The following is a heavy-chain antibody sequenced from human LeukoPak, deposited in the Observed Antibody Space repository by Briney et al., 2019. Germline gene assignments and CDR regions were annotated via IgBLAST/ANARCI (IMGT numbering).Heavy chain of an antibody. J-gene: IGHJ5*02. CDR3: ARPEGSYYYGPGVWFDP. CDR1: GGTFSSYA. CDR2: IIPIFGTA. D-gene: IGHD3-10*01. Sequence: SVKVSCKASGGTFSSYAISWVRQAPGQGLEWMGGIIPIFGTANYAQKFQGRVTITADKSTSTAYMELSRLTSDDTAVYYCARPEGSYYYGPGVWFDPWGQGTLVTVSS. V-gene: IGHV1-69*06.